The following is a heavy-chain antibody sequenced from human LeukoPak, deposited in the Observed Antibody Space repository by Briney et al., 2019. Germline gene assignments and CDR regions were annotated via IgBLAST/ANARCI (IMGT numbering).Heavy chain of an antibody. CDR1: GFPFSDYY. D-gene: IGHD6-6*01. J-gene: IGHJ3*02. Sequence: GGSLRLSCAASGFPFSDYYMNWVRQAPGKGLEWVSVIYSGGSTYYADSVKGRFTISRDNSKNTLYLQMNSLRAEDTAVYYCAREFYSSSSPDAFDIWGQGTMVTVSS. V-gene: IGHV3-66*02. CDR3: AREFYSSSSPDAFDI. CDR2: IYSGGST.